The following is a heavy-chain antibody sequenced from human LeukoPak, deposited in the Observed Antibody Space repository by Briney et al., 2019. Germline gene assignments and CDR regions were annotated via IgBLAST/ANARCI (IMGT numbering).Heavy chain of an antibody. CDR1: GDSVSSNSAA. D-gene: IGHD3-22*01. CDR3: ARASGDSSGYWSV. J-gene: IGHJ4*02. CDR2: TYYRSKWYN. V-gene: IGHV6-1*01. Sequence: SQTLSLTCAISGDSVSSNSAAWNWVRQSPSRGLEWLGRTYYRSKWYNDYAVSVKSRIIINPETSKNQFSLQMNSVTPEDTAVYFCARASGDSSGYWSVWGQGTLVTVSS.